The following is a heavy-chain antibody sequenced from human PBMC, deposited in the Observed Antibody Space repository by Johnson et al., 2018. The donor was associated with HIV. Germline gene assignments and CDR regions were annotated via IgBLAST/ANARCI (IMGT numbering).Heavy chain of an antibody. D-gene: IGHD3-16*01. J-gene: IGHJ3*02. CDR2: IGTAGDT. Sequence: VQLVESGGGVVQPGRSLGLSCAASGFTFSSYDMHWVRQATGKGLEWVSAIGTAGDTYYPGSVKGRFTISRENAKNSLYLQMTSLRAGDTAGYFCARRDPWGENGAFGIWGQGTMVTVSS. V-gene: IGHV3-13*01. CDR1: GFTFSSYD. CDR3: ARRDPWGENGAFGI.